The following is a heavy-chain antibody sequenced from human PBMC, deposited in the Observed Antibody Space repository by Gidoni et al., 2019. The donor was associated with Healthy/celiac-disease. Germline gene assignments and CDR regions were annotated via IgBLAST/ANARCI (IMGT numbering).Heavy chain of an antibody. J-gene: IGHJ3*02. Sequence: QVQLQESGPGLVKPSETLSLTCTVSGGSISSYYWSWIRQPPWKGLEWNGYIYYSGSTNYNPSLKSRVTISVDTSKNQFSLKLSSVTAADTAVYYCARDVYSSGWYFYYAFDIWGQGTMVTVSS. CDR1: GGSISSYY. D-gene: IGHD6-19*01. CDR2: IYYSGST. V-gene: IGHV4-59*01. CDR3: ARDVYSSGWYFYYAFDI.